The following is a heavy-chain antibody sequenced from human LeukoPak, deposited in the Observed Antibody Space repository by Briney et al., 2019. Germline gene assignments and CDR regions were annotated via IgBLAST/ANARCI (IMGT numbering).Heavy chain of an antibody. CDR2: IYYSGST. J-gene: IGHJ4*02. CDR3: ARELTRSYSSYFDY. Sequence: PSETLFLTCTVSGGSISSYYWSWIRQPPGKGLEWIGYIYYSGSTNYNPSLKSRVTISVDTSKNQFSLKLSSVTAADTAVYYCARELTRSYSSYFDYWGQGTLVTVSS. V-gene: IGHV4-59*01. D-gene: IGHD6-13*01. CDR1: GGSISSYY.